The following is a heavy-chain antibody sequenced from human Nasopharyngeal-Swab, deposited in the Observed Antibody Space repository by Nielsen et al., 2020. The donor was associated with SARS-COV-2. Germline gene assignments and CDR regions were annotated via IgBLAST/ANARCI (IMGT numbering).Heavy chain of an antibody. V-gene: IGHV3-23*01. CDR1: GFTFSNYD. J-gene: IGHJ4*02. D-gene: IGHD3-22*01. CDR3: AKDRGFDLSGSKGIDN. Sequence: GGSLRLSCAASGFTFSNYDISWVRPAPGKGLEWVSAISGSGGATYYSKSVKGPFTLSRDNSKNTLYLQMNSLRVEDTALYYCAKDRGFDLSGSKGIDNWGRGILVTVSS. CDR2: ISGSGGAT.